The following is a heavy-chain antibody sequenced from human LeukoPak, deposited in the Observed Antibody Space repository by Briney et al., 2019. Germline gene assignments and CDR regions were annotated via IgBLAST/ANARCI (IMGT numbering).Heavy chain of an antibody. J-gene: IGHJ6*03. CDR3: ARVGFRFLGAMVRGKRYYYYMDV. CDR2: IYYNGST. D-gene: IGHD3-10*01. CDR1: GGSISSYY. Sequence: PSETLSLTCTSSGGSISSYYWNWIRPPPGKGLEWIGYIYYNGSTNYNPSINSRVTISVDTSKNQFSLTLSSVTAADTAVYYCARVGFRFLGAMVRGKRYYYYMDVWGKGTTVTVSS. V-gene: IGHV4-59*01.